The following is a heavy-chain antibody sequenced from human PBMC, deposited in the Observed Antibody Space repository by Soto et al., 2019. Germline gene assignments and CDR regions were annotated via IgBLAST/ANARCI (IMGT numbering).Heavy chain of an antibody. V-gene: IGHV5-51*01. D-gene: IGHD5-18*01. CDR2: IYPGDSDT. J-gene: IGHJ4*02. CDR3: AIYRARARLWHFDY. CDR1: GYSFTSYW. Sequence: PGESLKISCEGSGYSFTSYWIGWVRQMPGKGLEWMGIIYPGDSDTRYSPSFQGQVTISADKSISTAYLQWSSLKASDAVMYYCAIYRARARLWHFDYWGQGTLVTVSS.